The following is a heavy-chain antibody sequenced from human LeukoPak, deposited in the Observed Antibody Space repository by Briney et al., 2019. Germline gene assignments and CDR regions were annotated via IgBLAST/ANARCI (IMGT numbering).Heavy chain of an antibody. V-gene: IGHV3-49*04. CDR3: TRGDGTGVL. J-gene: IGHJ4*02. D-gene: IGHD2-8*01. CDR1: GFTFGDFA. Sequence: PGRSLRLSCIASGFTFGDFAMSWVRQAPGKGLEWLGFIRTRPHGGTTEYAASVKARFTISRDDSKSIAYLQMNSLKIEDTAVYYCTRGDGTGVLWGQGTLVTVSS. CDR2: IRTRPHGGTT.